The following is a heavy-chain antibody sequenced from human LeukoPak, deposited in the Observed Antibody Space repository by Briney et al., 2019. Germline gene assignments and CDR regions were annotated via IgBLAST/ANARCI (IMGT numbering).Heavy chain of an antibody. Sequence: SSETLSLTCTVSGYSISSGYYWGWTRQPPGKGLEWIGSIYHSGSTYYNPSLKSRVTISVDTSKNQFSLKLSSVTAADTAVYYCARIDYGDYADYWGQGTLVTVSS. D-gene: IGHD4-17*01. V-gene: IGHV4-38-2*02. CDR1: GYSISSGYY. CDR2: IYHSGST. J-gene: IGHJ4*02. CDR3: ARIDYGDYADY.